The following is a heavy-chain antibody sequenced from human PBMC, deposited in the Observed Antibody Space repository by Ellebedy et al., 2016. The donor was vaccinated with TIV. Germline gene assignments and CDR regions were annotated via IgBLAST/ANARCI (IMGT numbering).Heavy chain of an antibody. CDR1: GFSFSNYA. J-gene: IGHJ5*02. CDR3: ARDRASGTYPNWFDP. CDR2: LSGSGGTI. Sequence: GESLKIPCAGSGFSFSNYAMHWVRQAPGEGLEWVSGLSGSGGTIHYAASVKGRFTISRDNSKNILYLQMTGLRAADTATYFCARDRASGTYPNWFDPWGRGTLVSVSS. V-gene: IGHV3-23*01. D-gene: IGHD1-26*01.